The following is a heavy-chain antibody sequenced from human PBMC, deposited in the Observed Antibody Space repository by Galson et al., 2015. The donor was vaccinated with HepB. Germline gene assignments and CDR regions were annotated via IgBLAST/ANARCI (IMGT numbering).Heavy chain of an antibody. CDR3: ARVPPRLRSYSLGHLFDP. CDR1: GGTFSSYA. D-gene: IGHD3-16*01. Sequence: SVKVSCKASGGTFSSYAISWVRQAPGQGLEWMGGIIPIFGTANYAQKFQGRVTITADKSTSTAYMELSSLRSEDTAVYYCARVPPRLRSYSLGHLFDPWGQGTLVTVSS. CDR2: IIPIFGTA. V-gene: IGHV1-69*06. J-gene: IGHJ5*02.